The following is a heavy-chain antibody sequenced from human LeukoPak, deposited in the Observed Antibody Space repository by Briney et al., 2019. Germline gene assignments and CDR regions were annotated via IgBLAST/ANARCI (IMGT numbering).Heavy chain of an antibody. D-gene: IGHD2-2*01. CDR1: GYTFTDYY. CDR2: INPNSGGT. CDR3: ARDQDYQIDY. J-gene: IGHJ4*02. V-gene: IGHV1-2*02. Sequence: ASVKVSCKPSGYTFTDYYMHWVRQAPGQGLEWMGWINPNSGGTNYAQKFQGRVTMTRDTSISTAYMELSRLRSDDTAVYYCARDQDYQIDYWGQGTLVTVSS.